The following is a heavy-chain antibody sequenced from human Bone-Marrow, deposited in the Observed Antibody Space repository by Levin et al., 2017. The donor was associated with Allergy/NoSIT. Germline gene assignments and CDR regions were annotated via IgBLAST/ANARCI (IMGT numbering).Heavy chain of an antibody. CDR1: GITLRNYY. V-gene: IGHV3-23*03. D-gene: IGHD5-24*01. CDR2: LYPDGQTA. CDR3: ADSILP. Sequence: AGGSLRLSCAVSGITLRNYYMSWVRQAPGKGLEWLSVLYPDGQTAHYADSVKGRSTISRDNSKNILYLQMEGLRAEDTAVYYCADSILPWGQGTLLTVSS. J-gene: IGHJ5*02.